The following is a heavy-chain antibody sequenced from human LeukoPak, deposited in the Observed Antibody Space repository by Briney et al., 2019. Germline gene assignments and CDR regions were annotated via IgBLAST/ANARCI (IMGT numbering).Heavy chain of an antibody. J-gene: IGHJ3*02. D-gene: IGHD2-2*01. CDR3: ARGGSSTTSRDTFDI. Sequence: GGSLRLSCAASGFTFNTYSINWVRQAPGKGLEWVSSISSTSSHIYYADSLKGRFTISRDNAKNSLYLQMNSLRAEDTAVYYCARGGSSTTSRDTFDIWGQGTMVTVSS. V-gene: IGHV3-21*01. CDR1: GFTFNTYS. CDR2: ISSTSSHI.